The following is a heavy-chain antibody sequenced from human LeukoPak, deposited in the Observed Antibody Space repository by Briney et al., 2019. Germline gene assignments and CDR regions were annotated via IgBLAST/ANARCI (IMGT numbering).Heavy chain of an antibody. CDR2: INKDGSDK. J-gene: IGHJ4*02. Sequence: PGGSLRLSCAASVFTFNMYWMTWVRQAPGKGLESVAYINKDGSDKYYVDSVKGRFTVSRDNAKNSLYLQMNSLRAEDTAVYYCARDAGYGGNSDYWGQGTLVTVSS. CDR1: VFTFNMYW. D-gene: IGHD4-23*01. V-gene: IGHV3-7*01. CDR3: ARDAGYGGNSDY.